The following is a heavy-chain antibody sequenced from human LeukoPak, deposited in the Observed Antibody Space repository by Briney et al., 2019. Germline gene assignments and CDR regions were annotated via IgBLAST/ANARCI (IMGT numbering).Heavy chain of an antibody. CDR3: AKDRRGYSYAIFDY. Sequence: GGSLRLSCAASGFXFSSYAISWVRQAPGKGLEWVSAISGSGGSTYYADSVKGRFTISRDNSKNTLYLQMNSLRAEDTAVYYCAKDRRGYSYAIFDYWGQGTLVTVSS. CDR1: GFXFSSYA. D-gene: IGHD5-18*01. CDR2: ISGSGGST. J-gene: IGHJ4*02. V-gene: IGHV3-23*01.